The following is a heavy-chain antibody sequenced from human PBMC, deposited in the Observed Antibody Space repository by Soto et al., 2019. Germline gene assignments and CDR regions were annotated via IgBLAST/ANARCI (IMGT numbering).Heavy chain of an antibody. V-gene: IGHV3-48*02. D-gene: IGHD3-9*01. J-gene: IGHJ5*02. CDR1: GFTFSSYS. Sequence: GGSLRLSCAASGFTFSSYSMNWVRQAPGKGLEWVSYISSSSSTIYYADSVKGRFTISRDNAKNSLYLQMNSLRDEDTAVYYCARGRAYYDILTGPRHWFDPWGQGTLVTGSS. CDR2: ISSSSSTI. CDR3: ARGRAYYDILTGPRHWFDP.